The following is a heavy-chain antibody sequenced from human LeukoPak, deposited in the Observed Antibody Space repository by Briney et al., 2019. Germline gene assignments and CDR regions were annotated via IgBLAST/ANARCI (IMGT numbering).Heavy chain of an antibody. J-gene: IGHJ4*02. Sequence: GGSLRLSCAASGFTFRSYGMHWVRQAPGKGLEWVAIVWYDGNNKYYADSVKGRFTVSRDNSKDTVSLQLNSLRAEDTAVYYCARGSKAAAGAFDYWVQGALVNVPS. D-gene: IGHD6-13*01. V-gene: IGHV3-33*01. CDR1: GFTFRSYG. CDR3: ARGSKAAAGAFDY. CDR2: VWYDGNNK.